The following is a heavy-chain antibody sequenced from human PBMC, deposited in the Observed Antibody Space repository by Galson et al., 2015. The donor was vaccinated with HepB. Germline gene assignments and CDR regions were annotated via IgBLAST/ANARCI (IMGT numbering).Heavy chain of an antibody. D-gene: IGHD6-13*01. V-gene: IGHV4-59*01. J-gene: IGHJ4*02. CDR3: ARDSSASIAAAGTTAFDY. CDR2: IYYSGST. Sequence: LSLTCTVSGGPISSYYWSWIRQPPGKGLEWIGYIYYSGSTNYNPSLKSRVTISVDTSKNQFSLKLSSVTAADTAVYYCARDSSASIAAAGTTAFDYWGQGTLVTVSS. CDR1: GGPISSYY.